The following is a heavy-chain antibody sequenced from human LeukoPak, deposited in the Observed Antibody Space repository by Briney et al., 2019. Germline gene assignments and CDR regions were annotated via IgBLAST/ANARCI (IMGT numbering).Heavy chain of an antibody. V-gene: IGHV4-59*01. D-gene: IGHD1-26*01. CDR2: IYYNGRT. J-gene: IGHJ4*02. Sequence: SDTLSLTCNVSGGSISSYYWSWIRQPPGKGLEWMGYIYYNGRTDYNPSLRSRVTISLHTSKTQFSLKLNSMTTADTAVYYCARDRWELLDSWGQGLLVTVSS. CDR3: ARDRWELLDS. CDR1: GGSISSYY.